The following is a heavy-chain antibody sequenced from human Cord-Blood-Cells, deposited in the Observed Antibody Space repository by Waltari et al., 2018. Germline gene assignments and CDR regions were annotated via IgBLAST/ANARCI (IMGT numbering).Heavy chain of an antibody. J-gene: IGHJ4*02. CDR3: ARVVISSSFFDY. CDR1: GGSISSHY. CDR2: IEYSGST. V-gene: IGHV4-59*11. Sequence: QVQLQESGPGLVKPSETLSLTCTVSGGSISSHYWSWIQQPPGKGLGWIGYIEYSGSTNYNPPLMGRVTISVDTSMSQFSLKRSSVTAADTAVYYCARVVISSSFFDYWGQGTLVTVSS. D-gene: IGHD6-6*01.